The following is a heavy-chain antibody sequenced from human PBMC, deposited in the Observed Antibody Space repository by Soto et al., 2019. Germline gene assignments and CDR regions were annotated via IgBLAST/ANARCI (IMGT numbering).Heavy chain of an antibody. J-gene: IGHJ6*02. V-gene: IGHV4-59*01. CDR1: GGSISSYY. Sequence: SETLSLTCTVSGGSISSYYWSWIRQPPGKGLEWIGYIYYSGSTNYNPSLKSRVTISVDTSKNQFSLKLSSVTAADTAVHYCARDRSTADTDYYYGMDVWGQGTTVTVSS. CDR3: ARDRSTADTDYYYGMDV. D-gene: IGHD3-9*01. CDR2: IYYSGST.